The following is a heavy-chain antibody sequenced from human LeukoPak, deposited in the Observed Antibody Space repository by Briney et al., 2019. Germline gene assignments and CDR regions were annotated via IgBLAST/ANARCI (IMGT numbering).Heavy chain of an antibody. V-gene: IGHV3-23*01. CDR1: GFPFSAFA. D-gene: IGHD2-21*02. Sequence: HTGGSLRLSCVASGFPFSAFAISWVRQAPGKGLEWVSAVSGSGGRKFYADSVRGRFTISRDNSKKTLHLQLNSLKVEDTAVYYCAKGGAAMTDAPHGDVVTTTLDAFDIWGQGTMVTVSS. J-gene: IGHJ3*02. CDR2: VSGSGGRK. CDR3: AKGGAAMTDAPHGDVVTTTLDAFDI.